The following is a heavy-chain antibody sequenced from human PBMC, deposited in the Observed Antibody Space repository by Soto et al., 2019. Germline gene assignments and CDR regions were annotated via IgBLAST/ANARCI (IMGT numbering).Heavy chain of an antibody. CDR2: ISSSGTTI. J-gene: IGHJ4*02. CDR3: ARDRQQLFDY. D-gene: IGHD6-13*01. CDR1: GFSFSSYE. Sequence: GGSLRLSCTASGFSFSSYEMNWVRQAPGKGLEWVSYISSSGTTIYYADSVKGRFTISRDNAKNSLYLQMNSLRAEDTAVYSCARDRQQLFDYWGQGTLVTVSS. V-gene: IGHV3-48*03.